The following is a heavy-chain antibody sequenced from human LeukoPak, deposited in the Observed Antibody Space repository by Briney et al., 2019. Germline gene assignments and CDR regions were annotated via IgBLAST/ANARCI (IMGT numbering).Heavy chain of an antibody. Sequence: GGSLRLSCAASGFTFSSYAMHWVRRAPGKGLEYVSAICSNGGSTYYANSVKGRFTISRDNSKNTLYLQMGSLRAEDMAVYYCARDLGYCTNGVCYEGYYYYYGMDVWGQGTTVTVSS. CDR3: ARDLGYCTNGVCYEGYYYYYGMDV. CDR1: GFTFSSYA. D-gene: IGHD2-8*01. CDR2: ICSNGGST. V-gene: IGHV3-64*01. J-gene: IGHJ6*02.